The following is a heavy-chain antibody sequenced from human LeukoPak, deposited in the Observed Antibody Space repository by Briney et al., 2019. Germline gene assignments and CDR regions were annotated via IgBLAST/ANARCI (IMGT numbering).Heavy chain of an antibody. Sequence: GGSLRLSCAASGFTFSSYSMNWVRQAPGKGLEWVSSISSSSSYIYYADSVKGRFTISRDNSKNTLYMQMNSLRAEDTAVYYCTKFDAPSGRENYWGQGTLVTVSS. V-gene: IGHV3-21*04. CDR1: GFTFSSYS. CDR2: ISSSSSYI. CDR3: TKFDAPSGRENY. J-gene: IGHJ4*02.